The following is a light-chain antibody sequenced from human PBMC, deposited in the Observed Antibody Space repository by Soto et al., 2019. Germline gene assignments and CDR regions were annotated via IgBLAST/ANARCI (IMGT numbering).Light chain of an antibody. V-gene: IGKV3-20*01. CDR3: QQYGSSPGLT. J-gene: IGKJ4*01. CDR2: GAS. Sequence: EIVLTQSPGTLSLSPGERATLSCRASQSVSSSYLAWYQQKPGQAPRLLIHGASSRATGIPDRFSGSGSGTDFTLTISRLEPEDFAVYYCQQYGSSPGLTFGGGTKVDIK. CDR1: QSVSSSY.